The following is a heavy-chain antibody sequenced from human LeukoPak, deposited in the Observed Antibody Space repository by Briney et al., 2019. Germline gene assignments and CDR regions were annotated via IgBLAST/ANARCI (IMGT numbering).Heavy chain of an antibody. CDR3: ARHSWRYCSSTSCLNWFDP. CDR1: GAYISSSSYY. J-gene: IGHJ5*02. D-gene: IGHD2-2*01. V-gene: IGHV4-39*01. CDR2: IYYSGST. Sequence: SETMFLTCTVSGAYISSSSYYWGWIRQPPGKGLEWIGSIYYSGSTYYNPSLKSRVTISVDTSKNQFSLKLSSVTAADTAVYYCARHSWRYCSSTSCLNWFDPWGQGTLVTVSS.